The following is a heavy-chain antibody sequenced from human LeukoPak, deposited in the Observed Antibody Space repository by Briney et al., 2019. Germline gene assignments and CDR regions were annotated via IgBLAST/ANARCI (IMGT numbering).Heavy chain of an antibody. J-gene: IGHJ4*02. CDR1: GFSLSTSGVA. CDR3: VKPTRSGYYTAFFN. CDR2: IYDDDDK. V-gene: IGHV2-5*04. D-gene: IGHD3-3*01. Sequence: GSGLTLVKPTQTLTLTCTFSGFSLSTSGVAVGWVRQSPGKALEWLAIIYDDDDKNYSPSLKRRLTITKDTSKNQVVLTMTNVDPVDTGTYFCVKPTRSGYYTAFFNWGQGTLVTVSS.